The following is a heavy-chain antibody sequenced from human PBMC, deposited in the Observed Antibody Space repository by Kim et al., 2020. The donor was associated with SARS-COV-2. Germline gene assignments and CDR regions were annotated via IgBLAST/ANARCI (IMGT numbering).Heavy chain of an antibody. V-gene: IGHV3-49*03. CDR2: IRSKAYGGTT. D-gene: IGHD1-20*01. Sequence: GGSLRLSCTASGFTFGDYAMSWFHQAPGKGLEWVGFIRSKAYGGTTEYAASVKGRFTISRDDSKSIAYLQMNSLKTEDTAVYYCTRDPEETTITEGYYYGMDVWGQGTTVTVSS. CDR1: GFTFGDYA. J-gene: IGHJ6*02. CDR3: TRDPEETTITEGYYYGMDV.